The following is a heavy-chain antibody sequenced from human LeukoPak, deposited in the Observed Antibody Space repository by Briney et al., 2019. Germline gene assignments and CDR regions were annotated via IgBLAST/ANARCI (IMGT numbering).Heavy chain of an antibody. CDR2: ISYDGSNK. D-gene: IGHD5-12*01. V-gene: IGHV3-30*18. CDR1: GFTFSSYG. CDR3: AKGYSGYIDY. J-gene: IGHJ4*02. Sequence: PGRPLRLSCAASGFTFSSYGMHWVRQAPGKGLEWVAVISYDGSNKYYADSVKGRFTISRDNSKNTLYLQMNGLRAEDTAVYYCAKGYSGYIDYWGQGTLVTVSS.